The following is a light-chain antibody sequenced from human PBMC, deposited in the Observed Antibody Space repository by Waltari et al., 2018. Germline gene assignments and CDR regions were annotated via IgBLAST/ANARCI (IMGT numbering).Light chain of an antibody. CDR3: CSQSSYNGVI. CDR2: DVN. J-gene: IGLJ2*01. CDR1: SSDVGGDDS. V-gene: IGLV2-14*03. Sequence: QSALSQPASVSGSPGQSITISCTGRSSDVGGDDSVSWYQDHPGQAPKVIIYDVNNRPSGVSDRFSGSKSGNTASLTISGLQVEDEANYYCCSQSSYNGVIFGGGTKLTVL.